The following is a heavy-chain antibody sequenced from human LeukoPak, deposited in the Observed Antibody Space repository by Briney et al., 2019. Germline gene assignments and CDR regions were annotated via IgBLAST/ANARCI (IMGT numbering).Heavy chain of an antibody. CDR3: ARGTPRFPLDY. Sequence: GGSLRLSCAASGFTVSSNYMSWVRQAPGKGLEWVSVIYSGGSTYYADSVKGRFTISRDNSKNTLYLQMNSLRAEDTAVYCCARGTPRFPLDYWGQGTLVTVSS. J-gene: IGHJ4*02. D-gene: IGHD1-1*01. CDR1: GFTVSSNY. V-gene: IGHV3-53*01. CDR2: IYSGGST.